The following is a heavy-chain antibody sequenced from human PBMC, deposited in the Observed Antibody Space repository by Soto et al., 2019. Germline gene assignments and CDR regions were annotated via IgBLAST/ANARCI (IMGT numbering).Heavy chain of an antibody. J-gene: IGHJ4*02. Sequence: QVQLVESGGGVVQPGRSLRLSCAVSGFIFSNYAMHWVRQATGKGLEWVAIISYEGSNKYFADSVQGRFTISRDNSKNTLYLQVNSLRAEDTAVYYCARDLGDGYNSPYYWGQGTLVTVSS. D-gene: IGHD5-12*01. CDR2: ISYEGSNK. CDR3: ARDLGDGYNSPYY. CDR1: GFIFSNYA. V-gene: IGHV3-30*04.